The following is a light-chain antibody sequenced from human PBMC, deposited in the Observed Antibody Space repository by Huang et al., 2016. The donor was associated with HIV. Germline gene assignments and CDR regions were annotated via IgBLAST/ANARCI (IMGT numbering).Light chain of an antibody. Sequence: DIQMTQSPSSLSASVGDRVTITCRASQSISSYLNWYQQKPGKAPKSLIYAASILQSGVPSMFSGSGSRTDFTFTISSLQPEDFATYYCQQSYSTPWTFGQGTKVEIK. CDR1: QSISSY. J-gene: IGKJ1*01. CDR2: AAS. CDR3: QQSYSTPWT. V-gene: IGKV1-39*01.